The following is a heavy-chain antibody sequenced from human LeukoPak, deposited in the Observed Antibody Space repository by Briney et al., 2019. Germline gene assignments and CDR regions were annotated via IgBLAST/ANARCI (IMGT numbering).Heavy chain of an antibody. CDR2: LYHSGST. Sequence: SETLSLTCTVSGYSISTASSWGWIPQSPGKGLEWIGSLYHSGSTYYNPSLKSRVTISLDTSKNPFSLNLSTVTAADTAVYYCARHKYSSGWPPEGAFDIWGQGTMVTVSS. D-gene: IGHD6-19*01. CDR1: GYSISTASS. CDR3: ARHKYSSGWPPEGAFDI. V-gene: IGHV4-38-2*02. J-gene: IGHJ3*02.